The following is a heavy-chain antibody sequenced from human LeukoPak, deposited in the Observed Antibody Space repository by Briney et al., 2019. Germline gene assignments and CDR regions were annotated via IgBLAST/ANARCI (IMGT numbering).Heavy chain of an antibody. CDR2: IYYSGST. CDR1: GGSISSGGYY. V-gene: IGHV4-31*03. D-gene: IGHD5-12*01. Sequence: PSETLSLTYTVSGGSISSGGYYWSWIRQHPGKGLEWIGYIYYSGSTYYNPSLKSRVTISVDTSKNQFSLKLSSVTAADPAVYYCARELCRGYRGSNCERWFDPWGQGTLVTVSS. J-gene: IGHJ5*02. CDR3: ARELCRGYRGSNCERWFDP.